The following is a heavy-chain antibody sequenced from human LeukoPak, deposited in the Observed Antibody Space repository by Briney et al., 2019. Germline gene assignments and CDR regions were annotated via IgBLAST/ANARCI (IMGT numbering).Heavy chain of an antibody. V-gene: IGHV3-23*01. CDR3: AKGHGYSYGSYYYYYYGMDV. J-gene: IGHJ6*02. CDR2: ISGSGGST. CDR1: GFTFSSYA. D-gene: IGHD5-18*01. Sequence: GGSLRLSCADSGFTFSSYAMSWVRQAPGKGLEWVSAISGSGGSTYYADSVKGRFTISRDNSKNTLYLQMNSLRAEDTAVYYCAKGHGYSYGSYYYYYYGMDVWGQGTTVTVSS.